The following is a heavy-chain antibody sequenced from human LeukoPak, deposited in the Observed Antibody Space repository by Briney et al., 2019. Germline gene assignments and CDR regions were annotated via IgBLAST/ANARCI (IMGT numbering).Heavy chain of an antibody. V-gene: IGHV3-11*01. J-gene: IGHJ4*02. Sequence: GGSLRLSCAASGFTFSDYYMSWIRQAPGKGLEWVSYISSSGSTIYYADSVKGRFTISRDKDKNSLYLQMNSLRAEDTAVYYCARLGGLGYCSSTSCYHDYWGQGTLVTVSS. D-gene: IGHD2-2*01. CDR3: ARLGGLGYCSSTSCYHDY. CDR1: GFTFSDYY. CDR2: ISSSGSTI.